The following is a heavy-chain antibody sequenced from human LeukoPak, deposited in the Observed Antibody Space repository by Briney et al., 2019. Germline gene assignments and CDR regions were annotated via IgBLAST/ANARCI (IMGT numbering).Heavy chain of an antibody. Sequence: ASVKVSCKASGYTFTNYGINWVRQAPGQGLEGMGWISDYNCKTNYAQKLQGRVTMTTDTSTSTAYMELRSLRSDDTAVYYCARDLGPSRAAAGSAGYWGQGTLVTVSS. D-gene: IGHD6-13*01. CDR2: ISDYNCKT. J-gene: IGHJ4*02. V-gene: IGHV1-18*01. CDR3: ARDLGPSRAAAGSAGY. CDR1: GYTFTNYG.